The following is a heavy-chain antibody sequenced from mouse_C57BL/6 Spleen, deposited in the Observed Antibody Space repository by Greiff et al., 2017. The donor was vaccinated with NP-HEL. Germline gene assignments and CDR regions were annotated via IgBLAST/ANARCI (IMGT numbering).Heavy chain of an antibody. CDR1: GYTFTSYG. J-gene: IGHJ4*01. D-gene: IGHD1-1*01. V-gene: IGHV1-81*01. CDR3: AIFTTVVATKAMDY. CDR2: IYPRSGNT. Sequence: QVQLQQSGAELARPWASVKLSCKASGYTFTSYGISWVKQRTGQGLEWIGEIYPRSGNTYYNEKFKGKATLTADKSSSTAYMELRSLTSEDSAVYFCAIFTTVVATKAMDYWGQGTSVTVSS.